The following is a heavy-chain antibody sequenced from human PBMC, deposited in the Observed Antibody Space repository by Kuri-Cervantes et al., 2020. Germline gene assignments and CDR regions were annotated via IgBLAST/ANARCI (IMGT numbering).Heavy chain of an antibody. Sequence: SETLSLTCAVYGGSFSGYYWSWIRQPPGKGLEWIGSIYYSGSTYYNPSLKSRVTISVDTSKNQFSLKLSSVTAADTAVYYCARGRGTIFGVVTPYYFDYWGQGTLVTVSS. V-gene: IGHV4-34*01. CDR3: ARGRGTIFGVVTPYYFDY. CDR2: IYYSGST. J-gene: IGHJ4*02. D-gene: IGHD3-3*01. CDR1: GGSFSGYY.